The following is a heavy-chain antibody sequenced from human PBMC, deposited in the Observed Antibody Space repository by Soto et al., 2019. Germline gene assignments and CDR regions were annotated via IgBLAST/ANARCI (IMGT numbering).Heavy chain of an antibody. Sequence: QVQLVESGGGVVQPGRSLRLSCAASGFTFSSYGMHWVRQAPGKGLEWVAVIWYDGSNKYYADSVKGRFTISRDNSKNTLYLQMNSLRAEDTAVYYCARDPNTAMVVGCGMDVWGQGTTVTVSS. D-gene: IGHD5-18*01. J-gene: IGHJ6*02. CDR3: ARDPNTAMVVGCGMDV. CDR1: GFTFSSYG. V-gene: IGHV3-33*01. CDR2: IWYDGSNK.